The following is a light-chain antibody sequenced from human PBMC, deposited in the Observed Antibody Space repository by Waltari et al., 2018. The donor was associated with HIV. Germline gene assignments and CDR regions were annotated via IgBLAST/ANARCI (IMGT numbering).Light chain of an antibody. V-gene: IGLV1-51*02. CDR3: GTWDSSLSAYV. CDR1: TSTLGKTY. CDR2: END. J-gene: IGLJ1*01. Sequence: QSILTRPPSVSAAPGHNVTISCSGTTSTLGKTYVSWSQHLPGKPPKLLIVENDKLPSAVPDRFSALKSGTSATLGIIGLQPGDEADYFCGTWDSSLSAYVFTTGPRSPS.